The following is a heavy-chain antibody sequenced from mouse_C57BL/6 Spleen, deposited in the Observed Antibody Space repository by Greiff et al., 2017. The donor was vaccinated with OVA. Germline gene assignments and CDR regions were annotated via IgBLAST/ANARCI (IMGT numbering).Heavy chain of an antibody. CDR3: ARKTVVARDY. CDR1: GYTFTSYW. CDR2: IDPSDSYT. J-gene: IGHJ2*01. D-gene: IGHD1-1*01. V-gene: IGHV1-50*01. Sequence: VQLQQPGAELVKPGASVKLSCKASGYTFTSYWMQWVKQRPGQGLEWIGEIDPSDSYTNYNQKFKGKATLTVDTSSSTAYMQLSSLTSEDSAVYYCARKTVVARDYWGQGTTLTVSS.